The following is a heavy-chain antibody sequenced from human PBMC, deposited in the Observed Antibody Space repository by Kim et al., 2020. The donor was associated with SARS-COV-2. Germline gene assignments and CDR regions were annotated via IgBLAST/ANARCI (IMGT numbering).Heavy chain of an antibody. Sequence: GGSLRLSCSASGFTFSSYAMHWVRQAPGKGLEYVSAISSNGGSTYYADSVKGRFTISRDNSKNTLYLQMSSLRAEDTAVYYCVKGGYYDILTGYRAWFDYWGRGTLVTVSS. CDR3: VKGGYYDILTGYRAWFDY. CDR2: ISSNGGST. D-gene: IGHD3-9*01. J-gene: IGHJ4*02. V-gene: IGHV3-64D*06. CDR1: GFTFSSYA.